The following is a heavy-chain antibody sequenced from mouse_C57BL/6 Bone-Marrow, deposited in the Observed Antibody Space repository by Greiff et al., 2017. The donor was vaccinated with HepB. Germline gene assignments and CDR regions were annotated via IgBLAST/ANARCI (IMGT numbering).Heavy chain of an antibody. Sequence: EVKLVESEGGLVQPGSSMKLSCTASGFTFSDYYMAWVRQVPEKGLEWVANINYDGSSTYYLDSLKSRFIISRDNAKNILYLQMSSLKSEDTATYYCARELYYYGSSGGYFDYWGQGTTLTVSS. CDR2: INYDGSST. J-gene: IGHJ2*01. CDR3: ARELYYYGSSGGYFDY. CDR1: GFTFSDYY. V-gene: IGHV5-16*01. D-gene: IGHD1-1*01.